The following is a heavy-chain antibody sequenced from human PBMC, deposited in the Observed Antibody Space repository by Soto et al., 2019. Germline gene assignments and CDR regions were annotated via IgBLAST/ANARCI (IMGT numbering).Heavy chain of an antibody. CDR1: GGSFSGYY. Sequence: SETLSLTCAVYGGSFSGYYWSWIRQPPGKGLEWIGEINHSGSTNYNPSLKSRVTISVDTSKNQFSPKLSSVTAADTAVYYCARLPLPDYYYGMDVWGQGTTVTVSS. CDR3: ARLPLPDYYYGMDV. V-gene: IGHV4-34*01. CDR2: INHSGST. J-gene: IGHJ6*02.